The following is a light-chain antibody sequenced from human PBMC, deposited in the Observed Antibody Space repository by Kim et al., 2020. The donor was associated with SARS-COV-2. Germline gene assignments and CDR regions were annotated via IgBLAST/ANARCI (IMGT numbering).Light chain of an antibody. V-gene: IGLV1-44*01. J-gene: IGLJ3*02. CDR3: ATWDVSLDAWV. CDR1: SANIGRHF. CDR2: NDN. Sequence: GQRVTISVSGSSANIGRHFVNWFHQLPGTAPKVFIYNDNQRPSGVPDRFSGSRSGTSASLAISGLQSEDEADYYCATWDVSLDAWVFGGGTQLTVL.